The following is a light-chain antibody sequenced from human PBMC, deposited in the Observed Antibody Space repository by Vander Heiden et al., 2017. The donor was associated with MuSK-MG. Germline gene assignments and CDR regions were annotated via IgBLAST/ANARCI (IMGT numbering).Light chain of an antibody. J-gene: IGKJ2*01. CDR1: QGSSNE. V-gene: IGKV1-16*02. CDR2: AAS. Sequence: IKLTQSPSSLSASVGDRVTSTCRASQGSSNELSWFQQKPGKAPKALNDAASSLQSGVPSKCSGSGSGTDFTLTSSSLQPEDFATYYCQQYNSYPYTCGQGTKLEIK. CDR3: QQYNSYPYT.